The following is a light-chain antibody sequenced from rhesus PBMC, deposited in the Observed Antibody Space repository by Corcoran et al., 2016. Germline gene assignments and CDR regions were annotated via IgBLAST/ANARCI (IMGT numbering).Light chain of an antibody. V-gene: IGKV1-22*01. CDR2: KAS. J-gene: IGKJ1*01. CDR3: LQYNVSRWT. Sequence: DIQMTQSPSSLSASVGDIVTITCRASQSISNWLDWYQQKPGKAPRLLTYKASSLQSGVPSRFSGSGSGTDFSLTISRLQPEDFATYYCLQYNVSRWTFGQGTKVEIK. CDR1: QSISNW.